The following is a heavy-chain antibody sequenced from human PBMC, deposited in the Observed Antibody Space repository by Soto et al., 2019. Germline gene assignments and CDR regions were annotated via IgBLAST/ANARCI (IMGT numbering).Heavy chain of an antibody. V-gene: IGHV1-18*04. D-gene: IGHD6-13*01. CDR3: ARVWTYSSSWYEYYYYYYGMDV. Sequence: ASVKVSCKASGYTFTSYGISWVRQAPGQGLEWMGWISAYNGNTNYAQKLQGRVTMTTDTSTSTAYMELRSLRSDDTAVYYCARVWTYSSSWYEYYYYYYGMDVWGQGTTVTVSS. J-gene: IGHJ6*02. CDR1: GYTFTSYG. CDR2: ISAYNGNT.